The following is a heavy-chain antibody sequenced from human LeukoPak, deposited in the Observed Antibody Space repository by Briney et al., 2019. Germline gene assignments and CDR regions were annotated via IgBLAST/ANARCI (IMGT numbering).Heavy chain of an antibody. Sequence: GGSLRLSCAASGFTFSSYAMSWVRQAPGKGLEWVSAISGSGGSTYYADSVKGRFTISRDNSKNTLYLQMNSLSAEDTAVYYCAKVSEFCSSTSCHNPYYDFWSGPIPPFDYWGQGTLVTVSS. CDR2: ISGSGGST. V-gene: IGHV3-23*01. D-gene: IGHD3-3*01. CDR1: GFTFSSYA. CDR3: AKVSEFCSSTSCHNPYYDFWSGPIPPFDY. J-gene: IGHJ4*02.